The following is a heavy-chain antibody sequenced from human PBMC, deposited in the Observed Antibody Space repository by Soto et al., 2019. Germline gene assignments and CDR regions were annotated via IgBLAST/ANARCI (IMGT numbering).Heavy chain of an antibody. V-gene: IGHV3-21*04. CDR3: AKDRSSLPDFFDY. CDR1: GFTFSSYS. Sequence: PGGSLRLSCAASGFTFSSYSMNWVRQAPGKGLEWVSSISSSSSYIYYADSVKGRFTISRDNAKNSLYLQMNSLRAEDTAVYYCAKDRSSLPDFFDYWGQGTLVTVSS. CDR2: ISSSSSYI. D-gene: IGHD1-26*01. J-gene: IGHJ4*02.